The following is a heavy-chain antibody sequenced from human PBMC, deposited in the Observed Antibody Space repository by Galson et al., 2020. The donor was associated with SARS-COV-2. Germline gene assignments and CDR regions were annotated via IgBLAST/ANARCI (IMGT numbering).Heavy chain of an antibody. D-gene: IGHD4-17*01. Sequence: GESLKISCAASGFTFSSYAMSWVRQAPGKGLEWVSAISGSGGSTYYADSVKGRFTISRDNSKNTLYLQMNSLRAEDTAVYYCAKDKNLYGDYWYFDLWGRGTLVTVSS. V-gene: IGHV3-23*01. J-gene: IGHJ2*01. CDR1: GFTFSSYA. CDR2: ISGSGGST. CDR3: AKDKNLYGDYWYFDL.